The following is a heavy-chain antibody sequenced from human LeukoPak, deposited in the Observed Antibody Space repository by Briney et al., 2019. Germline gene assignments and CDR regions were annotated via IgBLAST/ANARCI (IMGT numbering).Heavy chain of an antibody. J-gene: IGHJ6*03. Sequence: GESLKISCKGSGYSFTSYWIGWVRQMPGKGLEWMGIIYPGDSDTRYSPSFQGQVTISADKSISTAYLQWSSLKASDTAMYYCARHPIRYDPRLPKGYYYMDVWGKGTTVTVSS. CDR2: IYPGDSDT. CDR3: ARHPIRYDPRLPKGYYYMDV. V-gene: IGHV5-51*01. CDR1: GYSFTSYW. D-gene: IGHD5-12*01.